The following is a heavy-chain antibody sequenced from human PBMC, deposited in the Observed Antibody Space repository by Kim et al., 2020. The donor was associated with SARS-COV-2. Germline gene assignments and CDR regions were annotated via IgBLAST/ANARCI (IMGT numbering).Heavy chain of an antibody. J-gene: IGHJ4*02. Sequence: SVKVSCKASGGTFIEYGISWVRQAPGQGLEWMGGITPISGTTNNAQRFNGRVTMTADTSTSTAYMELSSLTSEDTAVYYCAREKADYTKSWYGCDFWGQGTPVTVSS. CDR1: GGTFIEYG. CDR2: ITPISGTT. CDR3: AREKADYTKSWYGCDF. D-gene: IGHD6-13*01. V-gene: IGHV1-69*06.